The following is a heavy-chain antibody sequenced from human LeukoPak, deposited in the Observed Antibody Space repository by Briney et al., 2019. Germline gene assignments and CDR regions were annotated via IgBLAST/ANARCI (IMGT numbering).Heavy chain of an antibody. V-gene: IGHV1-18*01. J-gene: IGHJ4*02. Sequence: GASVKVSCKASGYTFTSYGISWVRQAPGQGLEWIGWISAYNGNTNYAQKLQGRVTMTTDTSTSTAYMELRSLRSDDTAMYYCARDQVITFGGVIARFEYWGQGTLVTVSS. D-gene: IGHD3-16*02. CDR1: GYTFTSYG. CDR3: ARDQVITFGGVIARFEY. CDR2: ISAYNGNT.